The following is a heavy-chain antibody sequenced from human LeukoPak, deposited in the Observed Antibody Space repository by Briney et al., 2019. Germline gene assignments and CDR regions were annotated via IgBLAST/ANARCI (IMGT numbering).Heavy chain of an antibody. CDR3: ARDARDYGGYYFDS. Sequence: GGSLRLSCVASGFTFSTYAMHWGRQAPGKGLEWVAVKSYDGNNKYYADSVKGRFTISGDNSKHTLHLQMNSLRVEDTAVYYCARDARDYGGYYFDSWGQGTRVTVSP. V-gene: IGHV3-30*04. CDR1: GFTFSTYA. CDR2: KSYDGNNK. J-gene: IGHJ4*02. D-gene: IGHD4-17*01.